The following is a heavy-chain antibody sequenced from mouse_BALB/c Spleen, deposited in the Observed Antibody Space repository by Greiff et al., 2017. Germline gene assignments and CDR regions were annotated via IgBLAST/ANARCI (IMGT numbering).Heavy chain of an antibody. CDR3: ARSGTWFAY. D-gene: IGHD4-1*01. Sequence: EVKLLESGGGLVRPGGSRKLSCAASGFTFTSFGMHWVRQAPEKGLEWVAYISSGGSTIYYADTVKGRFTISRDNPTNTLFLQLTSLRSEDTAMYYCARSGTWFAYWGQGTLVTVSA. CDR1: GFTFTSFG. V-gene: IGHV5-17*02. CDR2: ISSGGSTI. J-gene: IGHJ3*01.